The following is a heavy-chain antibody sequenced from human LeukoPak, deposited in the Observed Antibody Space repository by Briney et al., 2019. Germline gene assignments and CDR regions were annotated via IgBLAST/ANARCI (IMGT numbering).Heavy chain of an antibody. V-gene: IGHV3-9*01. CDR3: ATLEVVVPAARGGWFDP. D-gene: IGHD2-2*01. Sequence: GGSLRLSCAASGFTFDDYAMHWVRQAPGKGLEWVSGISWNSGSIGYADSVKGRFTISRDNAKNSLYLQMNSLRAEDTALYYCATLEVVVPAARGGWFDPWGQRTLVTVSS. CDR1: GFTFDDYA. J-gene: IGHJ5*02. CDR2: ISWNSGSI.